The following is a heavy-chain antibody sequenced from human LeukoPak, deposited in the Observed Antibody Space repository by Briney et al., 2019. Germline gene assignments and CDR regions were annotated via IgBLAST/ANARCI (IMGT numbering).Heavy chain of an antibody. CDR3: ARQALGAIFGVVITRPYYFDY. J-gene: IGHJ4*02. D-gene: IGHD3-3*01. Sequence: SETLSLTCAVSGYSISSGYYWGWIRQPPGKGLEWIGSIYHSGSTYYNPSLKSRVTISVDTSKNQFSLKLSSVTAADTAVYYCARQALGAIFGVVITRPYYFDYWGQGTLVTVSS. CDR1: GYSISSGYY. V-gene: IGHV4-38-2*01. CDR2: IYHSGST.